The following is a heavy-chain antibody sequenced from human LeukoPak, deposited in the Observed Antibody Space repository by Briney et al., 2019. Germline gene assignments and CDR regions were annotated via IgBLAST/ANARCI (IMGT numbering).Heavy chain of an antibody. V-gene: IGHV1-8*01. CDR1: GYTFTSYD. CDR2: MNPNSGNT. CDR3: AVVSKVHLQWQDS. Sequence: ASVKVSCKASGYTFTSYDINWVRQATGQGLEWMGWMNPNSGNTGYAQKFQGRVTMTRNTSISTAYMELSSLRSEDTAVYYCAVVSKVHLQWQDSWGQGTLVTVSS. D-gene: IGHD6-19*01. J-gene: IGHJ4*02.